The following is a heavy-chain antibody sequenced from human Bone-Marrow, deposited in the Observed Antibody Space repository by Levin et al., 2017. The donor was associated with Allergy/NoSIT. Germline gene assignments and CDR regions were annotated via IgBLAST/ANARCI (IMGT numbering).Heavy chain of an antibody. Sequence: KPGESLKISCKASGYTFTGYYMHWVRQAPGQGLEWMGWINPNSGGTNYAQKFQGRVTMTRDTSISTAYMELSRLRSDDTAVYYCARGEWFGELLYSFDYWGQGTLVTVSS. D-gene: IGHD3-10*01. CDR1: GYTFTGYY. V-gene: IGHV1-2*02. J-gene: IGHJ4*02. CDR2: INPNSGGT. CDR3: ARGEWFGELLYSFDY.